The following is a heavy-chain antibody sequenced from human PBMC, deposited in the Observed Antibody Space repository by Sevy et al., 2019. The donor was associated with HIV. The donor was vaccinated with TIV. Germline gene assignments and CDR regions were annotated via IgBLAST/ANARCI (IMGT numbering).Heavy chain of an antibody. CDR3: ARALGVEMATIPPFDI. J-gene: IGHJ3*02. V-gene: IGHV3-21*01. Sequence: GGSLRLSCAASGFTFSSYSMNWVRQAPGKGLEWVSSISSSSSYIYCADSVKGRFTISRDNAKNSLYLQMNSLRAEDTAVYYCARALGVEMATIPPFDIWGQGTMVTVS. CDR2: ISSSSSYI. D-gene: IGHD3-16*01. CDR1: GFTFSSYS.